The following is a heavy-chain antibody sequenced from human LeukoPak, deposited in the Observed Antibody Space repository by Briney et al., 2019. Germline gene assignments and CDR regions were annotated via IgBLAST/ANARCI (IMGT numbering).Heavy chain of an antibody. D-gene: IGHD2-2*01. CDR3: ARLPYCSSTSCYPWFDP. Sequence: NPGESLKISCKGSGYSFTSYWIGWVRQMPGKGLEWMGIIYPGDSDTRYSPSFQGQVTISADKSISTAYLQWSSLKASDTAMYYCARLPYCSSTSCYPWFDPWGQGTLVTVSS. V-gene: IGHV5-51*01. CDR2: IYPGDSDT. J-gene: IGHJ5*02. CDR1: GYSFTSYW.